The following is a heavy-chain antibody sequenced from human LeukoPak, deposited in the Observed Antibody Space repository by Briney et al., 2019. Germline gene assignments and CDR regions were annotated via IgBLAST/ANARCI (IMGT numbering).Heavy chain of an antibody. V-gene: IGHV3-7*01. CDR3: ARDEWAYYDILTGYYRPASGYGMDV. CDR1: GFTFSSYW. J-gene: IGHJ6*02. CDR2: IKQDGSEK. D-gene: IGHD3-9*01. Sequence: GGSLRLSCAASGFTFSSYWMSWVRQAPGKGLEWVANIKQDGSEKYYVDSVKGRFTISRDNAKNSLYLQMNSLRAEDTAVYYCARDEWAYYDILTGYYRPASGYGMDVWGQGTPVTVSS.